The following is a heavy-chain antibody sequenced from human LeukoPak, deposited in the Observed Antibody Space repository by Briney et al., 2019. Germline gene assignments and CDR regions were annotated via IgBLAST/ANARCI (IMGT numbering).Heavy chain of an antibody. CDR2: ISYDGSNK. D-gene: IGHD2-2*01. J-gene: IGHJ4*02. CDR1: GFTFSSYA. Sequence: GGSLRLSCAASGFTFSSYAMHWVRQAPGKGLEWVAVISYDGSNKYYADSVKGRSTISRDNSKNTLYLQMNSLRAEDTAVYYCARSWAAAFDFWGQGTLVTVSS. CDR3: ARSWAAAFDF. V-gene: IGHV3-30-3*01.